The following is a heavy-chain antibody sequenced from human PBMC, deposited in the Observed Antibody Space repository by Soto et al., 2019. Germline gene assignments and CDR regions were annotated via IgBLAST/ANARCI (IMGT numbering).Heavy chain of an antibody. Sequence: EASVKVSCKASGYTFTSYGISWVRQAPGQGLEWMGWISAYNGNTNYAQKLQGRVTMTTDTSTSTAYMELRSLRSDDTAVYYCARVRRGWYSMYYFDYWGQGTLVTVSS. J-gene: IGHJ4*02. CDR3: ARVRRGWYSMYYFDY. CDR2: ISAYNGNT. CDR1: GYTFTSYG. V-gene: IGHV1-18*01. D-gene: IGHD6-19*01.